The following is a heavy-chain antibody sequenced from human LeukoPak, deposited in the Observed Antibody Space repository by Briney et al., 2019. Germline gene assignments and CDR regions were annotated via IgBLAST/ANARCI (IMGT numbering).Heavy chain of an antibody. CDR1: GFTFSSYG. CDR2: ISSSGSTI. V-gene: IGHV3-48*04. CDR3: AREEVKDYYGSGSYVGYYYYMDV. Sequence: GRSLRLSCAASGFTFSSYGMHWVRQAPGKGLEWVSYISSSGSTIYYADSVKGRFTISRDNAKNSLYLQMNSLRAEDTAVYYCAREEVKDYYGSGSYVGYYYYMDVWGKGTTVTISS. J-gene: IGHJ6*03. D-gene: IGHD3-10*01.